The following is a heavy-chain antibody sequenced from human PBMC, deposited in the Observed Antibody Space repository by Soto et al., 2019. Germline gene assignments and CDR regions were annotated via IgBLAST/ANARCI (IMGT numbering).Heavy chain of an antibody. CDR3: AREGVTIFGVVGSNWFDP. V-gene: IGHV4-38-2*02. D-gene: IGHD3-3*01. CDR2: IHPSGST. CDR1: VYSISSGSY. Sequence: PSETLSLTYAVSVYSISSGSYWGWIRRPPGKGLEWIGSIHPSGSTYYNPSLKSRVTISVDTSKNQFSLKLSSVTAADTAVYYCAREGVTIFGVVGSNWFDPWGQGTLVT. J-gene: IGHJ5*02.